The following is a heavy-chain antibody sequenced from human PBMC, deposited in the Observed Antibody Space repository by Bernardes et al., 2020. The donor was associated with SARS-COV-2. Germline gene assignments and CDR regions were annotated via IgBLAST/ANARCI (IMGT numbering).Heavy chain of an antibody. CDR1: GGSVNNGSYY. J-gene: IGHJ3*02. D-gene: IGHD3-3*01. V-gene: IGHV4-61*01. CDR3: ARENYDFDGFDI. CDR2: IYFSGIA. Sequence: SEALSLTCTVSGGSVNNGSYYWAWLLQPPGKKLEWIGYIYFSGIANYSPSLKSRVTISVDTSKNQFSLNLRSVTAADTAVYYCARENYDFDGFDIWGQGTMVTVSS.